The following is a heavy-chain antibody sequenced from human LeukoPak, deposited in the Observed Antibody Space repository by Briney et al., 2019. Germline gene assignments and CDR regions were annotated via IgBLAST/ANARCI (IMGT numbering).Heavy chain of an antibody. V-gene: IGHV1-18*01. D-gene: IGHD3-9*01. Sequence: ASVKVSCKTSGYIFSTYGISWVRQAPGQGLEWMGFISPYNGNTKYAQKLQGRVTMTTDTSTSTAYMELRSLRSDDTAMYYCARETYHDILTGTDYWGQGTLVTVSS. CDR2: ISPYNGNT. CDR1: GYIFSTYG. CDR3: ARETYHDILTGTDY. J-gene: IGHJ4*02.